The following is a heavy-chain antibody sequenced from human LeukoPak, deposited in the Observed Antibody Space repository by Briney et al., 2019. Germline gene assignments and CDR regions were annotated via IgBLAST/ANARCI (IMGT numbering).Heavy chain of an antibody. V-gene: IGHV4-59*01. CDR3: AREGTAGTNLNWFDP. Sequence: SETLSLTCTVSGGSISNYYWSWIRQPPGKGLERIGYVYYSGSTNYNPSLKSRVTISVDTSKNQFSLKLSSVTAADTAVYYCAREGTAGTNLNWFDPWGQGTLVTVSS. D-gene: IGHD1-1*01. CDR2: VYYSGST. CDR1: GGSISNYY. J-gene: IGHJ5*02.